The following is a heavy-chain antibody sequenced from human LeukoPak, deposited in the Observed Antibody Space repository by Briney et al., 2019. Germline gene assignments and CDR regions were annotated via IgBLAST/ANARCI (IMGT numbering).Heavy chain of an antibody. V-gene: IGHV3-53*01. CDR1: GFTVSSNY. D-gene: IGHD5-18*01. CDR2: IYSGGST. J-gene: IGHJ6*03. CDR3: ARDRVDRAMAFYYYMDV. Sequence: GGSLRLSCAASGFTVSSNYMSWVRQAPGKGLEWVSVIYSGGSTYYADSVKGRFTISRDNSKNTLYLQMNSLRAEDTAVYYCARDRVDRAMAFYYYMDVWGKGTTVTISS.